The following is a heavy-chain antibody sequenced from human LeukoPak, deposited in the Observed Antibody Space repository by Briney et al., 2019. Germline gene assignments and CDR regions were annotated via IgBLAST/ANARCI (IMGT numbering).Heavy chain of an antibody. CDR1: GASVSNNNYY. CDR2: IYYSGST. CDR3: ARQSRRGAVAGWFRRGD. D-gene: IGHD6-19*01. Sequence: SETLSLTCTVSGASVSNNNYYWGWIRQSPGKGLEWIGSIYYSGSTYYNPSLKSRVTISVDTSKNQFSLKLSSVTAADTAVYYCARQSRRGAVAGWFRRGDWGQGTLVTVSS. V-gene: IGHV4-39*01. J-gene: IGHJ4*02.